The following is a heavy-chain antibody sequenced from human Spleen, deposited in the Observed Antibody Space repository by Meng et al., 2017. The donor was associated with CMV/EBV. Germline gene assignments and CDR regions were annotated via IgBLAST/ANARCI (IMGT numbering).Heavy chain of an antibody. CDR3: CARGQAYDSSGYYQGAGGYYYYGMDV. V-gene: IGHV1-69*10. CDR2: IIPILGIA. D-gene: IGHD3-22*01. Sequence: SVKGSCKASGGNFSSYAISWVRQAPGQGLEWMGGIIPILGIANYAQKFQGRVTITADKSTSTAYMELSSLRSEDTAVYYCCARGQAYDSSGYYQGAGGYYYYGMDVWGQGTTVTVSS. J-gene: IGHJ6*02. CDR1: GGNFSSYA.